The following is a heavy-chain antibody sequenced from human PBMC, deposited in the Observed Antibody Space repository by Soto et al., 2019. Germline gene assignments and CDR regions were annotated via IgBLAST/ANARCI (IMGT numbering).Heavy chain of an antibody. V-gene: IGHV3-21*01. CDR2: ISSSSGYI. J-gene: IGHJ4*02. CDR3: VRVDTAMPSGLFDY. CDR1: GFTFSGYC. Sequence: GSLRLSCAASGFTFSGYCMNWVRQAPGKGLEWVSSISSSSGYIYYADSVKGRFTISRDNAKNSLYLQMNSLRAEDTAVYFCVRVDTAMPSGLFDYWGQGTLVTVSS. D-gene: IGHD5-18*01.